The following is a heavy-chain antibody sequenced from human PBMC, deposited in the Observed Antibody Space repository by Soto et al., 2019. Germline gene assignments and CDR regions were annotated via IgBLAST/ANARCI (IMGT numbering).Heavy chain of an antibody. J-gene: IGHJ4*01. D-gene: IGHD3-22*01. CDR1: GFTFSRYD. Sequence: DVHLLESGGALVQLGGSLRLSCAASGFTFSRYDMNWVRQAPGKGLEWVSTLSGSGSGSYYPDSLRGRFTISRDNSKNTLYLQMNNLRAEDTAVYYCAKAPISLDGSGYYFASFDYWGHGTRVTVSS. CDR2: LSGSGSGS. V-gene: IGHV3-23*01. CDR3: AKAPISLDGSGYYFASFDY.